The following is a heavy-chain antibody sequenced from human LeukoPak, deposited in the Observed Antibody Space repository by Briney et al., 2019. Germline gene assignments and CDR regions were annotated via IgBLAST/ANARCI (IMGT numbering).Heavy chain of an antibody. CDR1: GFIFNMYA. CDR2: ISAGGDET. V-gene: IGHV3-23*01. J-gene: IGHJ4*02. CDR3: AKDFNWAFDY. Sequence: GGSLRLSCEASGFIFNMYAMSWVRQSPGKGLQWVASISAGGDETYYPDSVKGRSIISRDISKNTVYLQMNSLRVEDTAVYYCAKDFNWAFDYWGQGTLVTVSS. D-gene: IGHD1-1*01.